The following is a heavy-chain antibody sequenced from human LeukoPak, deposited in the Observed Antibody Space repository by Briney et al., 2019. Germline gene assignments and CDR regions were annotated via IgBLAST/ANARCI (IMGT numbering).Heavy chain of an antibody. Sequence: SETLSLTCAVYGGSFSGSSWSWIRQPPGKGLEWIGAINHGGGTNYNPSFKSRSTISIDTSKDQFSLKLTSVTAADSAVYYCATAGKARSSNLEYYVDVWGKGTTVTVSS. CDR1: GGSFSGSS. CDR2: INHGGGT. CDR3: ATAGKARSSNLEYYVDV. D-gene: IGHD6-13*01. V-gene: IGHV4-34*01. J-gene: IGHJ6*03.